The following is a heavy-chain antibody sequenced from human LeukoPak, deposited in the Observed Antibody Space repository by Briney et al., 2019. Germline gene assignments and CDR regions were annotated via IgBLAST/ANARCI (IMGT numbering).Heavy chain of an antibody. V-gene: IGHV3-74*01. CDR1: GFTFSSYW. J-gene: IGHJ4*02. D-gene: IGHD1-1*01. CDR3: SKGQELDDGVLES. CDR2: IKSGGRSI. Sequence: GGSLRLSCVASGFTFSSYWMHWVRQAPGKGLVWVSRIKSGGRSIRYAESVEGRFTITRDNDKNTLYLQMSGLSAEDTAIYYCSKGQELDDGVLESWGRGTLVTVSS.